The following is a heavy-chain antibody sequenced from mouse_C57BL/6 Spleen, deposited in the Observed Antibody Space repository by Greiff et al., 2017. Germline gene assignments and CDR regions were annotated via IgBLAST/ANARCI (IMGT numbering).Heavy chain of an antibody. J-gene: IGHJ3*01. CDR3: TRNGPWFAY. CDR1: GFTFSSYA. D-gene: IGHD1-1*02. V-gene: IGHV5-9-1*02. CDR2: ISSGGDYI. Sequence: EVKLVESGEGLVKPGGSLKLSCAASGFTFSSYAMSWVRQTPERRLEWVAYISSGGDYIYYADTVKGRFTLSRDNARHTLYLQMSSLKSEDTAMYYCTRNGPWFAYWGQGTLVTVSA.